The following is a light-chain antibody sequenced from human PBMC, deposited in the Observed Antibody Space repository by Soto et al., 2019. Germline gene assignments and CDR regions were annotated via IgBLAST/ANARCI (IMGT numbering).Light chain of an antibody. CDR1: QNVANY. Sequence: EIVLTHSPATLSLSPGERSTLSCRASQNVANYLDWYQQKPGQAPRLLIYESSNRATGIAARFSGSGSGTDFTLTISSLQAEDVAVYYCQQYYSTPVTFGQATKVDIK. J-gene: IGKJ1*01. CDR3: QQYYSTPVT. CDR2: ESS. V-gene: IGKV3-11*01.